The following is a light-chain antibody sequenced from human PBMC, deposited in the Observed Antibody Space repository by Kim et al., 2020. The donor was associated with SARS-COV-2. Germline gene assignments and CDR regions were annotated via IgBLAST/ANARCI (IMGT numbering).Light chain of an antibody. CDR3: LLYYGGALV. V-gene: IGLV7-43*01. Sequence: PRWSVTLTSSSNTGAVTIDYYANWFQQKPVQAPTTLIYSTNNKHSWTPARFSGSLLGGKAALTLSAVQPEDEAEYHCLLYYGGALVFGGGTQLTVL. CDR2: STN. CDR1: TGAVTIDYY. J-gene: IGLJ3*02.